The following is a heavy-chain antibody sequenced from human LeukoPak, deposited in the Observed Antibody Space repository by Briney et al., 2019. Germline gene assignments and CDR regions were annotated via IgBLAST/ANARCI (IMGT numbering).Heavy chain of an antibody. J-gene: IGHJ4*02. V-gene: IGHV1-69*01. CDR3: ARVLLSYYDSSGYYGPFSY. Sequence: GASLNVSCTASGGTFSIYAISWVRQAPGQGLEWMGGIIPIFGTANYAQKFQGRVTITADESTSTAYMELSSLRSEDTAVYYCARVLLSYYDSSGYYGPFSYWGQGTLVTVSS. D-gene: IGHD3-22*01. CDR2: IIPIFGTA. CDR1: GGTFSIYA.